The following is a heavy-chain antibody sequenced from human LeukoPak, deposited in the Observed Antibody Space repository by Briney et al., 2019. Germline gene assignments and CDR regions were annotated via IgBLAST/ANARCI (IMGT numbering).Heavy chain of an antibody. V-gene: IGHV1-18*01. CDR1: GYTFTSYG. J-gene: IGHJ4*02. Sequence: ASVKVSCKASGYTFTSYGISWVRQAPGQGLEWMGWISAYNGNTNYAQKLRGRVTMTTDTSTSTAYMELRSLRSDDTAVYYCARDPRYIVVVPAAIPFDYWGQGTLVTVSS. CDR3: ARDPRYIVVVPAAIPFDY. CDR2: ISAYNGNT. D-gene: IGHD2-2*01.